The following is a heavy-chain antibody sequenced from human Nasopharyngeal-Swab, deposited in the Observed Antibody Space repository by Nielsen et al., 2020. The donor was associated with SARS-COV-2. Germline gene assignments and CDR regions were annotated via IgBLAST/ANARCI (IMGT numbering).Heavy chain of an antibody. D-gene: IGHD3-9*01. CDR3: ASSKQRPYDILTGYYSPPYYFDY. J-gene: IGHJ4*02. CDR2: IYPGDFDT. CDR1: GYSFSDYW. Sequence: GESLKISCKGSGYSFSDYWIAWVRQMPGKGLEWMGIIYPGDFDTRYSPSFQGQVAISVDKSISTAYLHWSSLKASDTAMYYCASSKQRPYDILTGYYSPPYYFDYWGQGTLVTVSS. V-gene: IGHV5-51*01.